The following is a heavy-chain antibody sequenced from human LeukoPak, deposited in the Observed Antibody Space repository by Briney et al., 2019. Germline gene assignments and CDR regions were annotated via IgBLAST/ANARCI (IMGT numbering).Heavy chain of an antibody. J-gene: IGHJ5*02. V-gene: IGHV1-18*01. D-gene: IGHD3-9*01. CDR1: GYTFNNYG. CDR3: ARDWHILSGRNCFDP. CDR2: VTSYNGDT. Sequence: ASVKVSCKASGYTFNNYGISWVRQAPGQGLEWMGWVTSYNGDTNYAQKFQGRVTMTTDTSTSTAYMELRSLRSDDTAMYYCARDWHILSGRNCFDPWGQGTPVTVSS.